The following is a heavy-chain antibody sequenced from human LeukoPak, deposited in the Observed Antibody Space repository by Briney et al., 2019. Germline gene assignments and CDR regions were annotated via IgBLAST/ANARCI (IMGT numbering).Heavy chain of an antibody. D-gene: IGHD5-12*01. Sequence: GGSLRLSCAASGFTFSSYAMSWVRQAPGKGLEWVSAISGSGGSTYYADSVKGRFTISRDNSKNTLYLQMNSLRAEDTAVYYCAKNLGRDGYNSHFDYWGQGTLVTVSS. CDR1: GFTFSSYA. J-gene: IGHJ4*02. V-gene: IGHV3-23*01. CDR3: AKNLGRDGYNSHFDY. CDR2: ISGSGGST.